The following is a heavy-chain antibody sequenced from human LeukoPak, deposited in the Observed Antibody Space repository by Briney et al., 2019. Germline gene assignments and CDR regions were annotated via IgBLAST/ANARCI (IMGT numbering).Heavy chain of an antibody. Sequence: SETLSLTCTLSVGCISRRSYYWGWIRQPPGKGLEWIGAIYYNGRTFYNPPLESRVTISVDTSKNQFSLKLSSVSAADSAVYYCARRSGRTPNYFDPWGQGTLVTVSS. CDR3: ARRSGRTPNYFDP. CDR2: IYYNGRT. V-gene: IGHV4-39*01. D-gene: IGHD6-25*01. J-gene: IGHJ5*02. CDR1: VGCISRRSYY.